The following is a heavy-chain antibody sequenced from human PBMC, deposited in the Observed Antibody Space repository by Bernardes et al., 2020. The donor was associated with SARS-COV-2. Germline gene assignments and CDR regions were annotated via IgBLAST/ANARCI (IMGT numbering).Heavy chain of an antibody. CDR2: IGPTDSYT. CDR3: ARHRLDPGYGDY. D-gene: IGHD3-16*01. Sequence: GESLKISCKGSGYTFTNYWISWVRQVPGKGLEWMGRIGPTDSYTEYSPSFQGHVTISADKSIGTAYLQWSSLKASDTAIYYCARHRLDPGYGDYWGQGTPVTVSS. J-gene: IGHJ4*02. V-gene: IGHV5-10-1*01. CDR1: GYTFTNYW.